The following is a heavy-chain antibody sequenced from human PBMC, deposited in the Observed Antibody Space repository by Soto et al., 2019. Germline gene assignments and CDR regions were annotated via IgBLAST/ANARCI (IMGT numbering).Heavy chain of an antibody. V-gene: IGHV1-69*08. CDR1: GGTFSSYT. Sequence: QVQLVQSVAEVRKPGSSVKVSSKASGGTFSSYTISWVRQAPGQGLEWMGRIIPILGIANYAQKFQGRVTITADKSTSTAYMELSSLRSEDTAVYYCAREPYCSSTSCYGYYYYGMDVWGQGTTVTVSS. J-gene: IGHJ6*02. CDR3: AREPYCSSTSCYGYYYYGMDV. D-gene: IGHD2-2*01. CDR2: IIPILGIA.